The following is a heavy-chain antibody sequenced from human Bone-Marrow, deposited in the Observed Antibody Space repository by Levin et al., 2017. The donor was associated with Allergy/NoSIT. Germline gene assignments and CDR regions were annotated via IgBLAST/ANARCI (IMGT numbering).Heavy chain of an antibody. D-gene: IGHD2-2*01. Sequence: ASVKVSCKASGYTFTDYYIHFVRQAPGQGLEWMGWINPRTGGTNYAQRFQGRVTVTRDTSSRSAYMEMSSLTSDDTATYYCAREPSSTMIKAYFYYYMDVWGTGTAVIVSS. V-gene: IGHV1-2*02. CDR1: GYTFTDYY. J-gene: IGHJ6*03. CDR2: INPRTGGT. CDR3: AREPSSTMIKAYFYYYMDV.